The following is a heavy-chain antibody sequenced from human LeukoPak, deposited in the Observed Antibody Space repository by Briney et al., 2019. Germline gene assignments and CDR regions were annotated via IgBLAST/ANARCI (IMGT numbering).Heavy chain of an antibody. CDR1: GFTFSSYG. J-gene: IGHJ6*04. CDR3: AKDFVGYYDILTGYYKDYYYYGMDV. Sequence: GGSLRLSCAASGFTFSSYGMHWVRQAPGKGLEWVAVISYDGSNKYYADSVKGRLTISRDNSKNTLYLQMNSLRAEDTAVCYCAKDFVGYYDILTGYYKDYYYYGMDVWGKGATVTVSS. V-gene: IGHV3-30*18. CDR2: ISYDGSNK. D-gene: IGHD3-9*01.